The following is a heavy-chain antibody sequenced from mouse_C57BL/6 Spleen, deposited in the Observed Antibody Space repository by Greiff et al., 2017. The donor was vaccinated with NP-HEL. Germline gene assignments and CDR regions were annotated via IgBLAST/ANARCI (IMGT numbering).Heavy chain of an antibody. CDR3: ARRGYYAMDY. CDR1: GYAFSSYW. V-gene: IGHV1-80*01. Sequence: VKLMESGAELVKPGASVKISCKASGYAFSSYWMNWVKQRPGKGLEWIGQIYPGDGDTNYNGKFKGKATLTADKSSSTAYMQLSSLTSEDSAVYFCARRGYYAMDYWGQGTSVTVSS. CDR2: IYPGDGDT. J-gene: IGHJ4*01.